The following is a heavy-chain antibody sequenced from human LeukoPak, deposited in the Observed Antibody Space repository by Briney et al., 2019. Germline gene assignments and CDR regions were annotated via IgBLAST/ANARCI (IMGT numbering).Heavy chain of an antibody. CDR2: INPNSGGT. D-gene: IGHD6-13*01. V-gene: IGHV1-2*02. CDR1: GYTFTGYY. Sequence: GASVKVSCKASGYTFTGYYMHWVRQAPGQGLEWMGWINPNSGGTSYAQKFQGRVTMTRDTSISTAYMELSRLRSDDTAVYYCARGAAAAGYYFDYWGQGTLVTVSS. J-gene: IGHJ4*02. CDR3: ARGAAAAGYYFDY.